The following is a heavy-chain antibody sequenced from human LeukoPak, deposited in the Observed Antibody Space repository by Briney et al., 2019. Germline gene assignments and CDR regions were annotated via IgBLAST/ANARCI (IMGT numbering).Heavy chain of an antibody. D-gene: IGHD4-17*01. CDR1: GGSISSYY. V-gene: IGHV4-59*01. CDR3: ARVPISTTARGYFDY. Sequence: SETLSLTCTVSGGSISSYYWSWIRQPPGKGLEWIGYIYYSGSTNYNPSLNSRVTISVDTSKNKFSLKLSSVTAADTAVYYCARVPISTTARGYFDYWGQGTLVTVSS. CDR2: IYYSGST. J-gene: IGHJ4*02.